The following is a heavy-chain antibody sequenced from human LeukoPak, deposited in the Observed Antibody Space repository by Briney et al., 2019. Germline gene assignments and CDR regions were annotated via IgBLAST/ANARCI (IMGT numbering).Heavy chain of an antibody. CDR2: IYYTGNT. Sequence: SETLSLTCTVSGGSISSYYWSWIRQPPGKGLEWIGYIYYTGNTNYNPSLKSRVTISVDTSKNQFSPNLSSVTAADTAIYYCARLGGATSPFGYWGQGTLVTVSS. CDR3: ARLGGATSPFGY. V-gene: IGHV4-59*08. CDR1: GGSISSYY. J-gene: IGHJ4*02. D-gene: IGHD1-26*01.